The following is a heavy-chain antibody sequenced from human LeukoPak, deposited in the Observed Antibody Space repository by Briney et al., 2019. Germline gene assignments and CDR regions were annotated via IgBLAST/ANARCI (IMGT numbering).Heavy chain of an antibody. Sequence: ASVKVSCKASGYTFTSYAMHWVRQAPGQRLEWMGWINAGNGNTKYSQKFQGRVTITRDTSASTAYMELSGLRSEDTAVYYCARAVLTGYPNWFDPWGQGTLVTVSS. J-gene: IGHJ5*02. CDR2: INAGNGNT. D-gene: IGHD3-9*01. CDR1: GYTFTSYA. CDR3: ARAVLTGYPNWFDP. V-gene: IGHV1-3*01.